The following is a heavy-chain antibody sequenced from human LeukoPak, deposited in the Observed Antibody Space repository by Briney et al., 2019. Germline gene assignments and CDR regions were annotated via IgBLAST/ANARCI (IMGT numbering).Heavy chain of an antibody. CDR3: ARGVLGATTYFQQ. J-gene: IGHJ1*01. CDR1: GYTFITYG. CDR2: ISAYNGNT. V-gene: IGHV1-18*01. D-gene: IGHD1-26*01. Sequence: GASVKVSCKASGYTFITYGISCVRQAPGQGLEWMGWISAYNGNTNYAQNFQGRVTMTPDASTSTAYMELRSLRPDDTAVYFCARGVLGATTYFQQWGQGTPVTVSS.